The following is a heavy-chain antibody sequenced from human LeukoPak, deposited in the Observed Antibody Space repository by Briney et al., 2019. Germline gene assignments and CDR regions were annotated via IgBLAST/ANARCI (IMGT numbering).Heavy chain of an antibody. CDR2: ISYDGSNK. V-gene: IGHV3-30-3*01. CDR3: ARGGPGYSSSWYAFDI. J-gene: IGHJ3*02. D-gene: IGHD6-13*01. Sequence: GRSLRLSCAASGFTFSSYAMHWVRQAPGKGLEWVAVISYDGSNKYYADSVKGRFTISRDNSKNTLYLQMNSLRAEDTAVYYCARGGPGYSSSWYAFDIWGQGTMVTVSS. CDR1: GFTFSSYA.